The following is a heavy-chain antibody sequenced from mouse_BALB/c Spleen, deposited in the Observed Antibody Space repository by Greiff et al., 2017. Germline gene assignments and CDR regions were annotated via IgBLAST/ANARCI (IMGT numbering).Heavy chain of an antibody. CDR3: ARHDGYYWYFDV. Sequence: VKLVESGPDLVAPSQSLSITCTVSGFSLTSYGVHWVRQPPGKGLEWLVVIWSDGSTTYNSALKSRLSISKDNSKSQVFLKMNSLQTDDTAMYYCARHDGYYWYFDVWGAGTTVTVSS. J-gene: IGHJ1*01. V-gene: IGHV2-6-2*01. D-gene: IGHD2-3*01. CDR1: GFSLTSYG. CDR2: IWSDGST.